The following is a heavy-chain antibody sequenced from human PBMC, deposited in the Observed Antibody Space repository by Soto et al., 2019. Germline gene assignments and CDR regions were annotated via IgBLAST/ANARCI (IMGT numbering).Heavy chain of an antibody. Sequence: GGSLRLSCAASGFTFSNNAMHWVRQAPGKGLEWVAVISYEGSYKYYADSVKGRFTISRDNSKNTLYLQMNSLRAEDTAVYYCATSPWENFDYWGQGTLVTVSS. CDR2: ISYEGSYK. D-gene: IGHD1-26*01. CDR1: GFTFSNNA. V-gene: IGHV3-30*03. CDR3: ATSPWENFDY. J-gene: IGHJ4*02.